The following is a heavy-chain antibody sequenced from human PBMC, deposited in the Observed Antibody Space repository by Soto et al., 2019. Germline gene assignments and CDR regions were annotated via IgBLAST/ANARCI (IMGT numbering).Heavy chain of an antibody. D-gene: IGHD6-13*01. CDR3: ARDKGSSSWYRRGRNDAFDI. CDR2: INPNSGGT. J-gene: IGHJ3*02. Sequence: ASVKVSCKASGYTFTGYYMHWVRQAPGQGLEWMGWINPNSGGTNYAQKFQGWVTMTRDTSISTAYMELSRLRSDDTAVYYCARDKGSSSWYRRGRNDAFDIWGQGTMVTVSS. CDR1: GYTFTGYY. V-gene: IGHV1-2*04.